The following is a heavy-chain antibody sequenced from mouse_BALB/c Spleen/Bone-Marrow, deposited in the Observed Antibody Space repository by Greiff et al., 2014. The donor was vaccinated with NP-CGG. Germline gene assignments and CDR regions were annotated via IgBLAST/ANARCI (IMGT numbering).Heavy chain of an antibody. D-gene: IGHD2-4*01. V-gene: IGHV1-82*01. Sequence: VQLQQSGPELMKPGASVKISCKASGYAFSSSWMNWVKQRPGQGLERIGRIYPGDGDTNYNGKFKGKATLSADKSSSTAYMQLSSLTSVDSAVYFCARWGITSYYFDYWGQGTTLTVSS. CDR1: GYAFSSSW. CDR3: ARWGITSYYFDY. CDR2: IYPGDGDT. J-gene: IGHJ2*01.